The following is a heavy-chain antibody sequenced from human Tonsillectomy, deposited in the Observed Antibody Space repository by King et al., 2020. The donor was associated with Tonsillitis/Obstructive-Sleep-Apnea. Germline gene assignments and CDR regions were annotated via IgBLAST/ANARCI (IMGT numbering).Heavy chain of an antibody. CDR3: ARDEQYFGGYYYMDG. CDR2: SRNKANRYTA. Sequence: ELQLVQSGGGLVQPGGSLRLSCAASGFTFSDHYMDWVRQAPGKGLEWVCRSRNKANRYTAEYAASLKGRSTIPRDDSKNSLYLQMNSLETEDTAIYYCARDEQYFGGYYYMDGWGKGTTVTVSS. CDR1: GFTFSDHY. J-gene: IGHJ6*03. V-gene: IGHV3-72*01. D-gene: IGHD3-9*01.